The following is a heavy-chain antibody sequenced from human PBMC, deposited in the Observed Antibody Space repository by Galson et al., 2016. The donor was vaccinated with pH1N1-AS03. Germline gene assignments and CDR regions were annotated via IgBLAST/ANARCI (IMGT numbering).Heavy chain of an antibody. CDR3: ARPGTDNREGSAGLFDS. Sequence: SLRLSCATSGFTFSTYWMNWVRQAPGKGLEWVANIKEDGSEKYYVDSVKGRVTISRDNDKNSLYLQMDSMRSEDTAIYYCARPGTDNREGSAGLFDSWGQGTVVTVSS. D-gene: IGHD3/OR15-3a*01. CDR1: GFTFSTYW. V-gene: IGHV3-7*01. J-gene: IGHJ4*02. CDR2: IKEDGSEK.